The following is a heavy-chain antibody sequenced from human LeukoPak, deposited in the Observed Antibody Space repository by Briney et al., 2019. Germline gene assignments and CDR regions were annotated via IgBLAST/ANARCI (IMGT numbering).Heavy chain of an antibody. V-gene: IGHV4-34*01. CDR1: GGSFSGYY. CDR3: ARGLGAAAVPGGGVWFDP. J-gene: IGHJ5*02. CDR2: INHSGST. Sequence: SETLSLTCAVYGGSFSGYYWSWIRQPPGKGLEWIGEINHSGSTNYNPSLKSRVTISVDTSKNQFSLKLSSVTAADTAVYYCARGLGAAAVPGGGVWFDPWGQGTLVTVSS. D-gene: IGHD6-13*01.